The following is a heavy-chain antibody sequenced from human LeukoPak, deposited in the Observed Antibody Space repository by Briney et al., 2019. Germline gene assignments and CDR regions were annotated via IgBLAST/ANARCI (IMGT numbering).Heavy chain of an antibody. CDR1: GYTFTGYY. CDR2: INPNSGGT. D-gene: IGHD3-16*02. V-gene: IGHV1-2*06. J-gene: IGHJ4*02. CDR3: ARERLGELSFDDFDY. Sequence: ASVKVSCKASGYTFTGYYMHWVRQAPGQGLEWMGRINPNSGGTNCAQKFQGRVTMTRDTSISTAYMDLSRLRSDDTAVYYCARERLGELSFDDFDYWGQGTLVTVSS.